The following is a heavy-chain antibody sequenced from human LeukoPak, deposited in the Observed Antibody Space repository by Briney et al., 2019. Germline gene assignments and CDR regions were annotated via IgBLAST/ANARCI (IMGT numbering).Heavy chain of an antibody. Sequence: GGSLRLSCAASGFTFSVAAMTWVRQAPAKGLEWVSVIVASGESTYYADSVKGRFTISRDNSKNTLSLQMNSLRVEDTAMYFCAKDIQLSTWGLGTM. CDR3: AKDIQLST. CDR1: GFTFSVAA. J-gene: IGHJ3*01. D-gene: IGHD5-24*01. V-gene: IGHV3-23*01. CDR2: IVASGEST.